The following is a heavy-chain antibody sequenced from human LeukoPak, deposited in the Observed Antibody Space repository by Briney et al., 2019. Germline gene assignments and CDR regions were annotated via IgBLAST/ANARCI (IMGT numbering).Heavy chain of an antibody. Sequence: ASVKVSCKASGYTFTSYGISWVRQAPGQGLEWMGWISAYNGNTNYAQKLQGRVTMTTDTSTSTAYMELRSLRSDDTAVYYCARGRHFDWLFAGNDGGDYWGQGTLVTVSS. CDR1: GYTFTSYG. D-gene: IGHD3-9*01. CDR2: ISAYNGNT. J-gene: IGHJ4*02. CDR3: ARGRHFDWLFAGNDGGDY. V-gene: IGHV1-18*01.